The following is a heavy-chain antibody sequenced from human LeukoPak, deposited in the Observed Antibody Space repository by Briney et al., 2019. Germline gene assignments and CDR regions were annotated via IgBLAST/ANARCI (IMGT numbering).Heavy chain of an antibody. J-gene: IGHJ4*02. CDR1: GFTFSSYA. D-gene: IGHD2-15*01. CDR2: ISNTGGST. Sequence: PGGSLRLSCSASGFTFSSYAMHWVRQAPGKGLEYVSTISNTGGSTYYADSVKGRFTISRDNSKNTLYLQMSNLRAEDTAVYYCVNDLGYCSGGSCLGWGQGTLVTVSS. V-gene: IGHV3-64D*09. CDR3: VNDLGYCSGGSCLG.